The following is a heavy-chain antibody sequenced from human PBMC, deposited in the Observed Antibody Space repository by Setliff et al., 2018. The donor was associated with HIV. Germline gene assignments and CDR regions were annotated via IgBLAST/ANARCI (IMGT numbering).Heavy chain of an antibody. D-gene: IGHD3-10*01. CDR3: ARDWVTRSNYYGSGSPWYFDF. V-gene: IGHV4-61*02. Sequence: SETLSLTCSVSGDSLNGISYYWNWIRQPAGKGLEWIGRVYASAYSNYNPSLKSRVTMSVDTSQNQFSLKLRSVNAADTAVYYCARDWVTRSNYYGSGSPWYFDFWGRGILVTVSS. CDR2: VYASAYS. J-gene: IGHJ2*01. CDR1: GDSLNGISYY.